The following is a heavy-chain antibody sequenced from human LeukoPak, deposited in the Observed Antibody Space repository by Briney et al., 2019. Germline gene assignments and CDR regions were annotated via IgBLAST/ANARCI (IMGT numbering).Heavy chain of an antibody. Sequence: ASVKVSCKASGYTFTSYAMHWVRQAPGQRLEWMGWINAGNGNTKYSQKFQGRVTITRDTSASPAYMELSSLRSEDTAVYYCARRYSSSWYAPFDYWGQGTLVTVSS. CDR3: ARRYSSSWYAPFDY. D-gene: IGHD6-13*01. CDR2: INAGNGNT. CDR1: GYTFTSYA. V-gene: IGHV1-3*01. J-gene: IGHJ4*02.